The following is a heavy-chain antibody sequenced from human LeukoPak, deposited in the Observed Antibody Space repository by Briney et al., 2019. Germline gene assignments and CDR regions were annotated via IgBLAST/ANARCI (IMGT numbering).Heavy chain of an antibody. CDR2: IWYGGSNK. CDR3: AKAKSSSSLFDY. D-gene: IGHD6-13*01. V-gene: IGHV3-33*06. CDR1: GFTFSSYG. J-gene: IGHJ4*02. Sequence: GRSLRLSCAASGFTFSSYGMHWVRQAPGKGLEWVAVIWYGGSNKYYADSVKGRFTISRDNSKNTLYLQMNSLRAEDTAVYYCAKAKSSSSLFDYWGQGTLVTVSS.